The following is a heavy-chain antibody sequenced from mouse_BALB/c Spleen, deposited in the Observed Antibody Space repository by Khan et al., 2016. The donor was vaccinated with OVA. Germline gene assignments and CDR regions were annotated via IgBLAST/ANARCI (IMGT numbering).Heavy chain of an antibody. CDR2: INPGSGGT. V-gene: IGHV1-54*01. CDR1: GYSFTDYL. J-gene: IGHJ3*01. Sequence: QVQLQQSGAELARPGTSVKVSCKASGYSFTDYLIDWVNQRPGQGLEWIGVINPGSGGTNYNEKFTGKATLTADKSYSTAYMQLSSLTSDDSACYFCARGEYDSLAYWGQGTLVTVSA. D-gene: IGHD2-3*01. CDR3: ARGEYDSLAY.